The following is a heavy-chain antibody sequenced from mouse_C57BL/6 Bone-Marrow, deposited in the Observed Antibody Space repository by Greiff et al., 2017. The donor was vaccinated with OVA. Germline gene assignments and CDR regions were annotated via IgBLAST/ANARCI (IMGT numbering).Heavy chain of an antibody. CDR2: INSNNGGT. D-gene: IGHD2-12*01. J-gene: IGHJ3*01. V-gene: IGHV1-18*01. CDR3: ARGDYYIYDGGAWFAY. CDR1: GYTFTDYN. Sequence: VQLQQSGPELAKPGASVKIPCKASGYTFTDYNMDWVKQSHGKSLEWIGDINSNNGGTIYNQKFKGKATLTVDKSSSTAYMELRSLTSEDTAVYYCARGDYYIYDGGAWFAYWGQGTLVTVSA.